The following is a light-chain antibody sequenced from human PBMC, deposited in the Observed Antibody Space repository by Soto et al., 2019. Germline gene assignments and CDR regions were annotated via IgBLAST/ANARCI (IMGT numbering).Light chain of an antibody. CDR1: SSDVGGYNY. J-gene: IGLJ2*01. Sequence: QSALTQPASVSGSPGQSITISCTGTSSDVGGYNYVSWYQQHPGKAPKRMIYDVSNRPSGVSNRFSGSKSGNTASLTISGLQAEDEADYYCSSYTSSSTHVVFGGGTQLTVL. V-gene: IGLV2-14*01. CDR3: SSYTSSSTHVV. CDR2: DVS.